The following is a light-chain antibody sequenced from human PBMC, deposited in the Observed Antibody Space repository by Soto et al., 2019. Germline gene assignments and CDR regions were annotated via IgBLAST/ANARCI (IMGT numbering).Light chain of an antibody. J-gene: IGLJ1*01. V-gene: IGLV2-14*01. CDR3: SSYTTSNTRQIV. Sequence: SALAQPASVSGSPGQSITISCTGTSSDVGGYSYVSWYQQHPGKAPKFMIYDVSNRPSGVSNRFSGSKSGNTASLTISGLQAEDEAGYYCSSYTTSNTRQIVFGTGTKVTVL. CDR2: DVS. CDR1: SSDVGGYSY.